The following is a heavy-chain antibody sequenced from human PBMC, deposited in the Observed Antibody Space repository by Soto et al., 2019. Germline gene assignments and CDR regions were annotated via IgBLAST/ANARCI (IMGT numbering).Heavy chain of an antibody. Sequence: GGSLRLSCAASGFTFSSYGMHWVRQAPGKGLEWVAVIWYDGSNKYYADSVKGRFTISRDNSKNTLYLQMNSLRAEDTAVYYCARDTQPRLGELLFPDYWGQGTLVTVSS. V-gene: IGHV3-33*01. CDR2: IWYDGSNK. J-gene: IGHJ4*02. D-gene: IGHD3-10*01. CDR1: GFTFSSYG. CDR3: ARDTQPRLGELLFPDY.